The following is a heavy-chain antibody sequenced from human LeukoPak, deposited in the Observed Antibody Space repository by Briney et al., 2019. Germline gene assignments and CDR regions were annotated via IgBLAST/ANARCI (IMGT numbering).Heavy chain of an antibody. CDR1: GYSFRTYG. CDR2: LSAHIDDT. J-gene: IGHJ4*02. Sequence: ASVKVSCKASGYSFRTYGITWVRQAPGQGLEWMGWLSAHIDDTSYSQKFQGRVTVTTDTSTSTAYMELRSLRSDDTAVYYCARAHSSGWYIPTVGLDYWGQGTLVTVSS. CDR3: ARAHSSGWYIPTVGLDY. V-gene: IGHV1-18*01. D-gene: IGHD6-19*01.